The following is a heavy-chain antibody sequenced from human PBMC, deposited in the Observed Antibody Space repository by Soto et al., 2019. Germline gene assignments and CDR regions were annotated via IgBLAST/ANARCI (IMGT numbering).Heavy chain of an antibody. CDR3: ASAGETTIIHVRANQYYFDY. D-gene: IGHD3-16*01. CDR1: GFTFRTYA. Sequence: GGSLRLSCAASGFTFRTYAMHWVRQAPGKGLEWVAMILYDGSNKDYADSVKGRFTISRDNSRNTLYLQMNSLRPEDTAVYYCASAGETTIIHVRANQYYFDYWGQGTLVTVSS. CDR2: ILYDGSNK. V-gene: IGHV3-30-3*01. J-gene: IGHJ4*02.